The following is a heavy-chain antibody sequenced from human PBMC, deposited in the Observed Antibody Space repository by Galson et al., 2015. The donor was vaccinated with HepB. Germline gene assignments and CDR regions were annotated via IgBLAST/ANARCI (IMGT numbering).Heavy chain of an antibody. CDR1: GYTFPNYD. V-gene: IGHV1-8*01. Sequence: SVKVSCKASGYTFPNYDIHWVRQAAGQGPEWMGWMNPNDGTTGYAQKFQGRVSMTRDISITTAYMELSSLRSDDTAVYYCAREQGGGSGNCLADWFVPWGQGTLVTVSS. D-gene: IGHD2-15*01. CDR2: MNPNDGTT. CDR3: AREQGGGSGNCLADWFVP. J-gene: IGHJ5*02.